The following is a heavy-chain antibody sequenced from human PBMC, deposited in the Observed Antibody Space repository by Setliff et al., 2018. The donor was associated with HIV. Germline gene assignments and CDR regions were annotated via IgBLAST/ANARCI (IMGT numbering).Heavy chain of an antibody. J-gene: IGHJ4*02. V-gene: IGHV4-31*03. Sequence: PSETLSLTCTVSGVSISSGGYYWNWIRQHPGKGLEWIGYISSRGSTYYNPSLKSRITMSVDTSQNQVSLKLSSVAAADTAVYFCERLEKLDDISYFDYWGQGTLVTVSS. CDR3: ERLEKLDDISYFDY. CDR1: GVSISSGGYY. CDR2: ISSRGST. D-gene: IGHD3-3*02.